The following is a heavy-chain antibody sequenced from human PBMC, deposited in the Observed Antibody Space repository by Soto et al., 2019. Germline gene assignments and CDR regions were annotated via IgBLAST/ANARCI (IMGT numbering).Heavy chain of an antibody. Sequence: GGSLRLSCAASGFIFSTYNMNWVRQAPGKELEWVSAISGSGGSTYYADSVKGRFTISRDNSKNTLYLQMNSLRAEDTAVYYCAKSVGYSSSWNLYWGQGTLVTVSS. CDR3: AKSVGYSSSWNLY. V-gene: IGHV3-23*01. D-gene: IGHD6-13*01. J-gene: IGHJ4*02. CDR2: ISGSGGST. CDR1: GFIFSTYN.